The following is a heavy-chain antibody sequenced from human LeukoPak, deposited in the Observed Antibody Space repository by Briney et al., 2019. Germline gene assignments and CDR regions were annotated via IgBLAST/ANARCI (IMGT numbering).Heavy chain of an antibody. CDR3: ARCMVLSQGWCNWFDP. CDR1: GFALSTYC. J-gene: IGHJ5*02. V-gene: IGHV3-23*01. D-gene: IGHD6-13*01. CDR2: IRIGGGGT. Sequence: PGGSLRLSCAASGFALSTYCMSWVRQAPAKGLEWVSSIRIGGGGTVYADSVKGPFTISRDNSENTLHLQMNNLRVEDTARYFCARCMVLSQGWCNWFDPWGQGTLVTVSS.